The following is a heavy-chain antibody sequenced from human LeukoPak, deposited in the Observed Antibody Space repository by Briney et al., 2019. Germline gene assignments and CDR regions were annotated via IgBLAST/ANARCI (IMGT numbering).Heavy chain of an antibody. CDR2: IYSGGST. D-gene: IGHD3-3*01. J-gene: IGHJ5*02. CDR1: GFTFSSYA. CDR3: ARGDDFWSGPNWFDP. V-gene: IGHV3-66*01. Sequence: PGGSLRLSCAASGFTFSSYAMSWVRQAPGKGLEWVSVIYSGGSTYYADSVKGRFIISRDNSKNTLYLQMGSLRAEDMAVYYCARGDDFWSGPNWFDPWGQGTLVTVSS.